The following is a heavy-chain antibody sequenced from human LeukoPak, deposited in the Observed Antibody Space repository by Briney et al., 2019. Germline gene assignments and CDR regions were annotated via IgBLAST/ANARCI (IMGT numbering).Heavy chain of an antibody. V-gene: IGHV3-33*01. CDR2: VWYDESNK. J-gene: IGHJ3*02. CDR1: GFTFRSYD. Sequence: GRSLRLSCAASGFTFRSYDMHWVRQAPGKGLEWVAVVWYDESNKYYVDSVKGRFTIPRDNSKNTLYLQMNSLRVEDTALYYCAREDSSGAFDIWGQGTMVTVSS. D-gene: IGHD3-22*01. CDR3: AREDSSGAFDI.